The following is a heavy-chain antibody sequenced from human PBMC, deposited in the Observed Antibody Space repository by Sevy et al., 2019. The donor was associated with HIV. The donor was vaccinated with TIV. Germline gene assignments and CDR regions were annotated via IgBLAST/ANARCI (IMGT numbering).Heavy chain of an antibody. CDR3: AKDYRICCSRSCCLFDY. D-gene: IGHD2-2*01. Sequence: GGSLRLSCAASGFTFSNYGMHWARQAPGKGLEWVAFIRYDGSNSYSADSVKGRFTISRDNSKNTLYLQINSLRAEDTAVYYCAKDYRICCSRSCCLFDYWGQGTLVTVSS. V-gene: IGHV3-30*02. CDR2: IRYDGSNS. CDR1: GFTFSNYG. J-gene: IGHJ4*02.